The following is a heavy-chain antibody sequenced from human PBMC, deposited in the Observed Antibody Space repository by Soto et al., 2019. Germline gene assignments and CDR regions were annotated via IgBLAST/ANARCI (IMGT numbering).Heavy chain of an antibody. J-gene: IGHJ4*02. V-gene: IGHV3-64D*06. CDR2: VRGNGDPP. Sequence: PEGSLRLSCSASGFTFSSYAMHWVRQAPGKGLEYVSGVRGNGDPPFYADSVKGRFTISRDNSKNTLYLQMSSLSADDTAVYYCVKSRGGNNFDFFDWGQGALVTVSS. D-gene: IGHD5-12*01. CDR1: GFTFSSYA. CDR3: VKSRGGNNFDFFD.